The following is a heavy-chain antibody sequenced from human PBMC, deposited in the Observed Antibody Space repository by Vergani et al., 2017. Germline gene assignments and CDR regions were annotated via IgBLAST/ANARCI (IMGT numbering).Heavy chain of an antibody. D-gene: IGHD2/OR15-2a*01. CDR3: ANSVIAGNVGVAYFGMDV. Sequence: VQLLQSEGAVVQPGGSLRLSCVASGFTLNTYGIHWVRQAPGKGLGWVSFIRYDGSSEYYGDSVKGRFTIARDKSQNTVNLQMNSLRTEDTAVYFCANSVIAGNVGVAYFGMDVWGRGTTVTVSS. V-gene: IGHV3-30*02. CDR1: GFTLNTYG. CDR2: IRYDGSSE. J-gene: IGHJ6*02.